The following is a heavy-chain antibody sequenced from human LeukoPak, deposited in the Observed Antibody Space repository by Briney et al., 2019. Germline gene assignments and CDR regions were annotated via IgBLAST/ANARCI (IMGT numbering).Heavy chain of an antibody. D-gene: IGHD3/OR15-3a*01. CDR1: GGSTSSSSYY. CDR2: IYYSGNT. V-gene: IGHV4-39*01. CDR3: ARQTGSGLFILP. Sequence: PSETLSLTCTVSGGSTSSSSYYWGWIRQPPGKGLEWIGSIYYSGNTYYNASLKGQVSISIDTSKNQFSLRLTSVTAADTAVYYCARQTGSGLFILPGGQGTLVTVSS. J-gene: IGHJ4*02.